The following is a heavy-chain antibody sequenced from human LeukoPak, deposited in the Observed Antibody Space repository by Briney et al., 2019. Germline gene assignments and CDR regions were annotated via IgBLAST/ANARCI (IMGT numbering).Heavy chain of an antibody. Sequence: PGGSLRLSCAASGFTFSSYSMNWVRQAPGKGLEWVSSISRSSSYKHYADSVKGRFTISRDNAKNSLHLQMNSLRAEDTAVYYCVKPYYFSSGSLTWGQGTLVTVSS. CDR2: ISRSSSYK. CDR3: VKPYYFSSGSLT. V-gene: IGHV3-21*06. J-gene: IGHJ5*02. CDR1: GFTFSSYS. D-gene: IGHD3-10*01.